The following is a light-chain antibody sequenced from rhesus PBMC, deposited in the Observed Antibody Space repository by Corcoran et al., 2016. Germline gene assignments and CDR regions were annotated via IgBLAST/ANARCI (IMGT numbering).Light chain of an antibody. CDR2: DAA. V-gene: IGKV3-35*01. J-gene: IGKJ4*01. CDR3: QQESNWPLT. CDR1: QSVHSN. Sequence: EIIMTQSPATLSLSPGERATLSCRASQSVHSNLAWYPQKPGQGPRPLIYDAATRATGIPDRFSGGGAGTDFTLSISSLGPEDVGVYYCQQESNWPLTFGGGTKVEIK.